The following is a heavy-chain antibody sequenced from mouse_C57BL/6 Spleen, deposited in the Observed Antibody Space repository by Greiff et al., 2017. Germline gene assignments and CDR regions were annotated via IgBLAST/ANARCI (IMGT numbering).Heavy chain of an antibody. CDR2: IWSGGST. V-gene: IGHV2-2*01. Sequence: VQLQQSGPGLVQPSQSLSITCTVSGFSLTSYGVHWVRQSPGKGLEWLGVIWSGGSTDYNAAFISSLSISKDNSKSQVFFKMNSLQADDTAIYYCARLATDYGNPNWYFDVWGTGTTVTVSS. CDR3: ARLATDYGNPNWYFDV. D-gene: IGHD2-1*01. CDR1: GFSLTSYG. J-gene: IGHJ1*03.